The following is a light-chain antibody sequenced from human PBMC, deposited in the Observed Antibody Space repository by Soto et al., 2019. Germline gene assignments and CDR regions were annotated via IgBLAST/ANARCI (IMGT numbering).Light chain of an antibody. J-gene: IGKJ4*01. Sequence: ELVLTQSPGTLSLSPGERATLSCRASQSVSNNYLAWYQQKPVQAPRLLSYGASNRATGIPDRFRGSGSATDFTLTISRLEPEDFAVYFCQQSGSSPLTFGGGTKVDIK. CDR3: QQSGSSPLT. V-gene: IGKV3-20*01. CDR1: QSVSNNY. CDR2: GAS.